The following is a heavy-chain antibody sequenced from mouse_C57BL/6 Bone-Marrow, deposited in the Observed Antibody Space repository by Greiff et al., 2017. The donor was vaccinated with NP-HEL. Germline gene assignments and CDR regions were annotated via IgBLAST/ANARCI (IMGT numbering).Heavy chain of an antibody. CDR3: ARHPPGPCAMDY. V-gene: IGHV5-6*01. J-gene: IGHJ4*01. Sequence: EVHLVESGGDLVKPGGSLKLSCAASGFTFSSYGMSWVRQTPDKRLEWVATISSGGSYTYYPDSVKGRFTISRDNAKNTLYLQMSSLKSEDTAMYYCARHPPGPCAMDYWGQGTSVTVSS. CDR2: ISSGGSYT. CDR1: GFTFSSYG.